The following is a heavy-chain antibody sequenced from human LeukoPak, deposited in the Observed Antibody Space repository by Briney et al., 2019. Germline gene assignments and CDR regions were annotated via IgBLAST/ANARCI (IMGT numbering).Heavy chain of an antibody. V-gene: IGHV1-2*06. CDR2: INPNSGGT. CDR3: ARDRTTMVRGVIITPLSY. CDR1: GYTFTGYY. Sequence: ASVKVSCKASGYTFTGYYMHWVRQAPGQGLEWMGRINPNSGGTNYAQKFQGRVTMTRDTSISTAYMELSRLRSDDTAVYYCARDRTTMVRGVIITPLSYWGQGTLVTVSS. D-gene: IGHD3-10*01. J-gene: IGHJ4*02.